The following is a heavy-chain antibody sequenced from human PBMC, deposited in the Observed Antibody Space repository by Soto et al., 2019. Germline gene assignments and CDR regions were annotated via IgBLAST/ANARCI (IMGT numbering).Heavy chain of an antibody. Sequence: GSLRLSCTASGFTFGDYAMSWFRQAPGKGLEWVGFIRSKAYGGTTEYAASVKGRFTISRDDSKSIAYLQMNSLKTEDTAVYYCTRLGLHLGELSFGSFDYWGQGTLVTVSS. V-gene: IGHV3-49*03. J-gene: IGHJ4*02. CDR1: GFTFGDYA. CDR3: TRLGLHLGELSFGSFDY. CDR2: IRSKAYGGTT. D-gene: IGHD3-16*02.